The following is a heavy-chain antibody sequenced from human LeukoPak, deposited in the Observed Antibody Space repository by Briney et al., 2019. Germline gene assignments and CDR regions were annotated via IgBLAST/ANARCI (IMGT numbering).Heavy chain of an antibody. Sequence: GGSLRLSCAASGFTFSGYSMNWVRQAAGQGLEWVSSISSSSSYISYADSVKGRFTISRDNAENSLYLQMNSLRADDTAVYYCSRGWNGPDYWGQGTLVTVSS. CDR1: GFTFSGYS. D-gene: IGHD2-8*01. J-gene: IGHJ4*02. V-gene: IGHV3-21*01. CDR2: ISSSSSYI. CDR3: SRGWNGPDY.